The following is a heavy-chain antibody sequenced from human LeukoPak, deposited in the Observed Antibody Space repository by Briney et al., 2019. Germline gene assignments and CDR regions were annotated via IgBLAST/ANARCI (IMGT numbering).Heavy chain of an antibody. Sequence: GASVKVSCKASGYTFTSYDINWVRQATGQGLEWMGWMNPNSGNTGYAQKFQGRVTMTRNTSISTAYMELSSLRSEDTAVYYCARSIYRNDAFDIWGQGTMVTVSS. CDR2: MNPNSGNT. J-gene: IGHJ3*02. D-gene: IGHD5/OR15-5a*01. CDR1: GYTFTSYD. CDR3: ARSIYRNDAFDI. V-gene: IGHV1-8*01.